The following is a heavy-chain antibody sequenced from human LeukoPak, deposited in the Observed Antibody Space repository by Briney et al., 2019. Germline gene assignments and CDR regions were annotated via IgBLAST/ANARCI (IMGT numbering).Heavy chain of an antibody. CDR1: GFTFSKAW. D-gene: IGHD3-16*01. CDR3: TTDDYGY. CDR2: IQSKTEGWTT. Sequence: PGGSLRLSCAASGFTFSKAWMSWVRQTPGKGLERVGRIQSKTEGWTTDYAAPVKGRFTISRDDSKNTLYLQMNSLKTGDTAVYYCTTDDYGYWGQGTLVNVSS. J-gene: IGHJ4*02. V-gene: IGHV3-15*01.